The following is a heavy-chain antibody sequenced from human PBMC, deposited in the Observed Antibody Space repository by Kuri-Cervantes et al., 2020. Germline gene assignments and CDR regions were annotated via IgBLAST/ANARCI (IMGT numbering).Heavy chain of an antibody. CDR2: INSDGSST. CDR1: SSYW. D-gene: IGHD5-12*01. Sequence: GESLKISCAAFSSYWMHWVRQAPGKGLVWVSRINSDGSSTSYADSVKGRFTISRDNAKNSLRAEETAVYYCAKGPSDSHYWGFDPWGQGALVTVSS. CDR3: AKGPSDSHYWGFDP. J-gene: IGHJ5*02. V-gene: IGHV3-74*01.